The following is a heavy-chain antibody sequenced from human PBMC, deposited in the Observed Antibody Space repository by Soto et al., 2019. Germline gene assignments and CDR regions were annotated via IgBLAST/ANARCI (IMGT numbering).Heavy chain of an antibody. D-gene: IGHD6-19*01. V-gene: IGHV3-7*04. J-gene: IGHJ4*02. CDR2: INQDETTK. CDR1: GFTFSSYW. Sequence: EVQLVESGGGLVQPGGSLRLSCAASGFTFSSYWMTWVRQAPGKGLEWMAHINQDETTKWYLDSVKGRFTISRDNSKNLLYLQMNSLRAEDTAVYYCARGSSGVWGQGTLVTVSS. CDR3: ARGSSGV.